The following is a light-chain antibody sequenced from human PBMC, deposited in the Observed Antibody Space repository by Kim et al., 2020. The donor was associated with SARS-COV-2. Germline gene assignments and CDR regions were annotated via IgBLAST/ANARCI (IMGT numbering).Light chain of an antibody. V-gene: IGLV1-40*01. CDR2: ANS. CDR1: SSNSGAGYD. J-gene: IGLJ3*02. CDR3: QSYDSSLSGGV. Sequence: GVTISCTGSSSNSGAGYDVHWYQQLPGTAPKLLIYANSNRPSGVPDRFSCSKSGTSASLAITGLQAEDEADYYCQSYDSSLSGGVFGGGTQLTVL.